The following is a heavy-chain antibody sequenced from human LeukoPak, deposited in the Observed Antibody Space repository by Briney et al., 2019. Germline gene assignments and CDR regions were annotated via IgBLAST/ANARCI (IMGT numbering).Heavy chain of an antibody. CDR2: IYPGDSDT. J-gene: IGHJ5*02. D-gene: IGHD6-6*01. Sequence: GESLKISCKGSGYSFTSYWIGWVRQMPGKALEWMGIIYPGDSDTRYSPSFQGQVTISADKPISTAYLQWSSLKASDTAMYYCARSIAARWFDPWGQGTLVTVSS. V-gene: IGHV5-51*04. CDR3: ARSIAARWFDP. CDR1: GYSFTSYW.